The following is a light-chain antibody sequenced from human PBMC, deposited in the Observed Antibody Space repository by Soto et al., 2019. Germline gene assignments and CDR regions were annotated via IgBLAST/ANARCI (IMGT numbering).Light chain of an antibody. CDR2: WAS. J-gene: IGKJ2*01. V-gene: IGKV4-1*01. CDR1: QSVLYSSNNKNY. CDR3: QQYYSTPPT. Sequence: DIVMTQSPDSLAVSLGERATINCKSSQSVLYSSNNKNYLAWYQQKPGQSPRLLIYWASTRESGVPDRFSGGGSGTDFTLTISSLQAEDVAVYYCQQYYSTPPTFGQGTKLEIK.